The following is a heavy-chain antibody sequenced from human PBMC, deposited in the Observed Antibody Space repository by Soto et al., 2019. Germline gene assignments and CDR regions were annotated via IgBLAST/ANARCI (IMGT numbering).Heavy chain of an antibody. CDR2: ISTYNGNT. D-gene: IGHD3-3*02. J-gene: IGHJ1*01. CDR1: GYSFSSYG. Sequence: VSSVKVSCKTSGYSFSSYGISWVRQAPGQGLEWMGWISTYNGNTNYAQKLQGRVTMTTDTSTRTAYVDLRSLKSDDTAVYYCARTAFNQDRRWHFAHWGQGTLVTVSS. V-gene: IGHV1-18*01. CDR3: ARTAFNQDRRWHFAH.